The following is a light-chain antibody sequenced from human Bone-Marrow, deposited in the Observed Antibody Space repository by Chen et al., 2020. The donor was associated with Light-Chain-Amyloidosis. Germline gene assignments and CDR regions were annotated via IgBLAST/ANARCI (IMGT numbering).Light chain of an antibody. CDR3: SSYTSTNTLV. CDR1: SSDVGGDNH. J-gene: IGLJ1*01. Sequence: QSALTQPASVSGSPGQSITISCTGTSSDVGGDNHVSWYQQHPDKAPKLMIYEVTNRPSWVPDRFSGSKPDNTASLTISGLQTEAEADYFCSSYTSTNTLVFGSVTRVSVL. CDR2: EVT. V-gene: IGLV2-14*01.